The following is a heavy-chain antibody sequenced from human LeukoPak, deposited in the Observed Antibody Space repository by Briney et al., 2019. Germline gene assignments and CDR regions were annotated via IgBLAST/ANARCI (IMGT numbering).Heavy chain of an antibody. CDR2: IYHSGST. CDR1: GGSISSGGYY. Sequence: PSETLSLTCTVSGGSISSGGYYWSWIRQPPGKGLEWIGYIYHSGSTYYNPSLKSRVTISVDRSKNQFSLKLSSVTAADTAVYYCARLIYSSSSLDDAFDIWGQGTMVTVSS. D-gene: IGHD6-6*01. J-gene: IGHJ3*02. CDR3: ARLIYSSSSLDDAFDI. V-gene: IGHV4-30-2*01.